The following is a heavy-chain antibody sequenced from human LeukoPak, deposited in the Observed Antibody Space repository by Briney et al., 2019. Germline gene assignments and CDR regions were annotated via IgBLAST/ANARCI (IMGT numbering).Heavy chain of an antibody. CDR1: GFSLSSYA. CDR2: ISGSGDDT. V-gene: IGHV3-23*01. D-gene: IGHD2-2*01. Sequence: GGPLRLSCTASGFSLSSYAMSCVRQAPGKGLEWVSSISGSGDDTNTADSVKGRFTISGDNSKKTLFLQMTSLRDGDTAVYYCARSLRHCTSTSCSLYYYMDVWGKGTTVTVSS. CDR3: ARSLRHCTSTSCSLYYYMDV. J-gene: IGHJ6*03.